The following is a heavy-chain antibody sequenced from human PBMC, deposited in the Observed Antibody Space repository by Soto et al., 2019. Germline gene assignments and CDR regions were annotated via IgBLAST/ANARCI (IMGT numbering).Heavy chain of an antibody. J-gene: IGHJ4*02. CDR2: IHTGGLK. CDR1: GFSVASPY. Sequence: EVQVVQSGGGLVQPGGSLRLSCAASGFSVASPYMTWVRQAPGRGLRWVSMIHTGGLKHFADFVKGRFSLSRDTSTNTLYLEMNSLRPDDTAVYYCATWGSGSHYLDHWGQGSLVTVSS. V-gene: IGHV3-53*04. D-gene: IGHD7-27*01. CDR3: ATWGSGSHYLDH.